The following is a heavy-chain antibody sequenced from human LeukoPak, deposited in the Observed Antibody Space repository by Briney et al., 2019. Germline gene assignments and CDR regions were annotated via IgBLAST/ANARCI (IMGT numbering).Heavy chain of an antibody. CDR3: VSFYETY. CDR2: INSDGSWT. D-gene: IGHD2-2*01. Sequence: GGSLRLSCAASGNYWMHWVRQAPGKGLVWVSNINSDGSWTSYADSVKGRFTISKDNAKNTVYLQMNNLRAEDTAVYYCVSFYETYWGRGTLVTVSS. CDR1: GNYW. V-gene: IGHV3-74*01. J-gene: IGHJ4*02.